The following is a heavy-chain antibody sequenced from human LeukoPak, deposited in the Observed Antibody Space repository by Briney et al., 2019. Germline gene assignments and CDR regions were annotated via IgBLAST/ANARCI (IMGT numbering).Heavy chain of an antibody. J-gene: IGHJ4*02. CDR1: GGSFSGYY. Sequence: SETLSLTCAVYGGSFSGYYWSWIRQHPGKGLEWIGYIYYSGSTYYNPSLKSRVTISVDTSKNQFSLKLSSVTAADTAVYYCARGSMIVVWGQGTLVTVSS. CDR3: ARGSMIVV. CDR2: IYYSGST. D-gene: IGHD3-22*01. V-gene: IGHV4-31*11.